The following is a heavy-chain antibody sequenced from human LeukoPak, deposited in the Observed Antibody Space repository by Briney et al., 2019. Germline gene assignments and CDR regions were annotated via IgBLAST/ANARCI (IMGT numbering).Heavy chain of an antibody. CDR2: IYSGGST. CDR1: GFTVSSNY. J-gene: IGHJ4*02. CDR3: AKGGLLWLGELLEYAFDY. D-gene: IGHD3-10*01. V-gene: IGHV3-53*01. Sequence: GGSLRLSCAASGFTVSSNYMSWVRQAPGKGLEWVSVIYSGGSTYYADSVKGRFTISRDNSKNTLYLQMNSLRAEDTAVYYCAKGGLLWLGELLEYAFDYWGQGTLVTVSS.